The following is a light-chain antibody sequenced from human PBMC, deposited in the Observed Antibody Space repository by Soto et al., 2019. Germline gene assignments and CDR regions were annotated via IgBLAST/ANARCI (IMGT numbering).Light chain of an antibody. V-gene: IGKV3-20*01. CDR3: HQYGTSPRT. J-gene: IGKJ1*01. CDR1: QRVTNSY. CDR2: GAS. Sequence: EIVLSQSPDTLSLSPGERATLSCRASQRVTNSYLAWYQRKPGQASRLLIFGASSRATGIPDRFSGSGSGTDFTLTISSLEPEDFALYFCHQYGTSPRTFGPGTKV.